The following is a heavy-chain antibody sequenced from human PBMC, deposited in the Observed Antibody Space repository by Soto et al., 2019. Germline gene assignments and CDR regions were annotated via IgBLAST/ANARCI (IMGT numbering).Heavy chain of an antibody. CDR3: VRARYSSPIAAAGPFDY. CDR2: IRSISSYI. Sequence: WSLKLSCAASRVTLWSYRMNGVRKGPGKGLEWVSSIRSISSYIYYADSVKGRFTISRDNAKNSLYLQMNSLRAEDTAVYYCVRARYSSPIAAAGPFDYSGQATLVTVPS. CDR1: RVTLWSYR. D-gene: IGHD6-13*01. J-gene: IGHJ4*02. V-gene: IGHV3-21*01.